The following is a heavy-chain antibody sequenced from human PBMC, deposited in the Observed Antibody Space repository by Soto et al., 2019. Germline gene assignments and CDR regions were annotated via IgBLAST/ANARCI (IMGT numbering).Heavy chain of an antibody. CDR3: AISGYLGLPSTPQSWFNDAFDI. D-gene: IGHD5-12*01. V-gene: IGHV1-18*01. Sequence: GASVKVSCKASGYTFTSYGISWVRQAPGQGLEWMGWISAYNGNTNYAQKLQGRVTMTADTSTSTAYMELRSLRSDDTAVYYCAISGYLGLPSTPQSWFNDAFDIWGQGTMVTVSS. J-gene: IGHJ3*02. CDR1: GYTFTSYG. CDR2: ISAYNGNT.